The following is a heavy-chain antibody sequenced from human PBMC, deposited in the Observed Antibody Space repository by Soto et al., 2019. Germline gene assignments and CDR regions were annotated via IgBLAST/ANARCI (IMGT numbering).Heavy chain of an antibody. D-gene: IGHD2-15*01. CDR1: GFTVSDSY. CDR3: ARGGEFCSGGSCYSR. J-gene: IGHJ4*02. Sequence: GGSLRLSCAASGFTVSDSYISWVRQAPGRGLEWVSVIYAGGTTFYADSVKGRFTISRDNSKNTVYLQMNSLRAEDTAVFYCARGGEFCSGGSCYSRWGQGNLVTVSS. V-gene: IGHV3-53*01. CDR2: IYAGGTT.